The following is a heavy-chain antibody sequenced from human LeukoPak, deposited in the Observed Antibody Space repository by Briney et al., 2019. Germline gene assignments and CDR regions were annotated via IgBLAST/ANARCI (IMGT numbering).Heavy chain of an antibody. CDR3: ARATTTRTRFDY. CDR1: RFTFSSYA. Sequence: GGSLRLSCAASRFTFSSYAMHWVRQAPGKGLEWVAVISYDGSNKYYADSVKGRFTISRDNSKSTLYLQMNSLRAEDTAVYFCARATTTRTRFDYWGQGTLVAVSS. CDR2: ISYDGSNK. D-gene: IGHD4-17*01. V-gene: IGHV3-30-3*01. J-gene: IGHJ4*02.